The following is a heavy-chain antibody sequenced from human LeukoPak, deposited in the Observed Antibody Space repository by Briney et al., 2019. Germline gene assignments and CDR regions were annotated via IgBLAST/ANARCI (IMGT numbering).Heavy chain of an antibody. CDR3: AKVYDSSGYYDYYYYYGMDV. Sequence: GRSLRLSCAASGYTFSRYAMHWVRQAPGKGLEWVSAISGTGGSTYYADSVKGRFTISRDNSKNTLYLQMNSLRAEDTAVYYCAKVYDSSGYYDYYYYYGMDVWGQGTTVTVSS. D-gene: IGHD3-22*01. CDR1: GYTFSRYA. V-gene: IGHV3-23*01. CDR2: ISGTGGST. J-gene: IGHJ6*02.